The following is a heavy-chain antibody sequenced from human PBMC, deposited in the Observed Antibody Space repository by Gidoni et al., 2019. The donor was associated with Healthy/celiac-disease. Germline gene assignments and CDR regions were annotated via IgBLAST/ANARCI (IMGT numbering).Heavy chain of an antibody. CDR1: GFSLSTSGVG. Sequence: QITLKESGPTLVKPTQTLTLTCTFSGFSLSTSGVGVGWIRQPPGKALEWLASIYWNDDKRYSPSLKSRLTITKDTSKNQVVLTMTNMDPVDTATYYCAHRRGGAAAGLFDYWGQGTLVTVSS. J-gene: IGHJ4*02. CDR2: IYWNDDK. CDR3: AHRRGGAAAGLFDY. V-gene: IGHV2-5*01. D-gene: IGHD6-13*01.